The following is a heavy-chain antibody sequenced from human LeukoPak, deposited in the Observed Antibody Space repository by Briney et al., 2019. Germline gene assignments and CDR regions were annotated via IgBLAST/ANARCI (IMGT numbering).Heavy chain of an antibody. CDR1: GFTFSSYG. V-gene: IGHV3-30*02. Sequence: PGGSLRLSCAASGFTFSSYGMHWVRQAPGKGLEWVAFIRYDGSNKYYADSVKGRFTISRDNSKNTLYLQMNSLRAEDTAVYYCAREGRGYKVAKFDYWGQGTLVTVPS. CDR3: AREGRGYKVAKFDY. J-gene: IGHJ4*02. CDR2: IRYDGSNK. D-gene: IGHD3-22*01.